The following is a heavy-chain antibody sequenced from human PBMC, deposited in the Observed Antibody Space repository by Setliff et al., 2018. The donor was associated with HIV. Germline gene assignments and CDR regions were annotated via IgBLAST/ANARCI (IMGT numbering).Heavy chain of an antibody. D-gene: IGHD3-3*01. CDR3: ARSQPDTIFGVVVFDS. CDR1: GGSISSSIYY. CDR2: IYYSGSTYYYGGST. Sequence: PSETLSLTCTVSGGSISSSIYYWGWIRQPPGKGLEWIGFIYYSGSTYYYGGSTYYNPSLKSRVTISVDTSKNQFSLKLTSMTAADTAVYYCARSQPDTIFGVVVFDSWGQGTLVTVSS. J-gene: IGHJ4*02. V-gene: IGHV4-39*01.